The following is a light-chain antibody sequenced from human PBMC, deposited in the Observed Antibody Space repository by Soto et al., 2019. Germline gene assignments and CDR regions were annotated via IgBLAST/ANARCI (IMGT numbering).Light chain of an antibody. Sequence: QSVLTQPPSASGTPGQRVTISCSGSSSNIGSKPVNWYQQLPGTAPKLLIYYNNHRPSGVPDRFSGSTSGTSASLAIGGLQSDDEADYYCAAWDASLNGVVFGGGTKLTVL. V-gene: IGLV1-44*01. CDR2: YNN. J-gene: IGLJ2*01. CDR3: AAWDASLNGVV. CDR1: SSNIGSKP.